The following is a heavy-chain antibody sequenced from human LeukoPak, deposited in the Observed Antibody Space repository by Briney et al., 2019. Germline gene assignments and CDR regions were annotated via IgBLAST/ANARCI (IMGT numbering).Heavy chain of an antibody. J-gene: IGHJ4*02. CDR3: ARESRIQLWLSLDY. CDR1: GGSISSYY. Sequence: PSETLSLTCTVSGGSISSYYWSWIRQPAGKGLEWIGRICTSGSTNYNPSLKSRVTMSVDTSKNQFSLKLSSVTAADTAVYYCARESRIQLWLSLDYWGQGTLVTVSS. V-gene: IGHV4-4*07. CDR2: ICTSGST. D-gene: IGHD5-18*01.